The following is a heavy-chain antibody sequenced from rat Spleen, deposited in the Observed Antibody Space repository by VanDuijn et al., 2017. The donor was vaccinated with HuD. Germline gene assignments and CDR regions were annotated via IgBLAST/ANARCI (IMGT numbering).Heavy chain of an antibody. CDR3: TREGHTMDRATYWFAY. CDR1: GFSLTSDG. V-gene: IGHV2S12*01. Sequence: QVQLKETGPDLVQLTQTLSLTCTVSGFSLTSDGVSWVRQPPGKGLEWIAAVSSGGNTYYDSTLKSRLSISRDTSKSQVFLKIYSLQTEDTAIYFCTREGHTMDRATYWFAYWGQGTLVTVSS. D-gene: IGHD1-9*01. CDR2: VSSGGNT. J-gene: IGHJ3*01.